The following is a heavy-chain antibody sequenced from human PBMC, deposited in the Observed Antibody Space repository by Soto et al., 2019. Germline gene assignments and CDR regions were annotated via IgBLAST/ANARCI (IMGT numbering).Heavy chain of an antibody. V-gene: IGHV4-59*01. Sequence: PSETLSLTCIVSGGSISNFYWSWIRQPPGKGLEWIGYISYSGNTNYNPSLKSRVSISVDTSKNQLSLNLTSVTAADTAVYYCARAPMVLSRSYFDSWGKGTPVTVSS. D-gene: IGHD2-8*01. CDR1: GGSISNFY. J-gene: IGHJ4*02. CDR2: ISYSGNT. CDR3: ARAPMVLSRSYFDS.